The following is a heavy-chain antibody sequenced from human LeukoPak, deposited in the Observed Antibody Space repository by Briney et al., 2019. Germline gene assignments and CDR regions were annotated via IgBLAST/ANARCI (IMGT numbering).Heavy chain of an antibody. D-gene: IGHD4-11*01. CDR1: GDSISSYY. CDR2: IYYSGST. CDR3: ARRPHSNYHFDY. V-gene: IGHV4-59*08. Sequence: SETLSLTCTVSGDSISSYYWSWIRQPPGKGLEWIGYIYYSGSTNYNPSLKSRVTISVDTSKNQFSLKLSSVTAADTAVYYCARRPHSNYHFDYWGQGTLVTVSS. J-gene: IGHJ4*02.